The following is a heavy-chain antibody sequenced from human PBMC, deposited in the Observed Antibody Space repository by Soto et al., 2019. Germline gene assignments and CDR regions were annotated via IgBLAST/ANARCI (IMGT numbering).Heavy chain of an antibody. D-gene: IGHD3-22*01. CDR2: ISYDGSNK. CDR1: GFTFSSYG. V-gene: IGHV3-30*18. J-gene: IGHJ6*02. Sequence: GGSLRLSCAASGFTFSSYGMHWVRQAPGKGLEWVAVISYDGSNKYYADSVKGRFTISRDNSKNTLYLQMNSLRAEDTAVYYCAKDSTYYYDSSGYLVYYYYGMDVWGQGT. CDR3: AKDSTYYYDSSGYLVYYYYGMDV.